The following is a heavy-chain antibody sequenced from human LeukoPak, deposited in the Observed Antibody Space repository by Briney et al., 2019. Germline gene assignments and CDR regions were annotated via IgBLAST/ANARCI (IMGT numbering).Heavy chain of an antibody. J-gene: IGHJ4*02. CDR3: AKGDDSSGLYYFDY. CDR2: ISYDGSNK. Sequence: GGSLRLSCAASGFTFSSYGMHWVRQAPGKGLEWVAVISYDGSNKYYADSVKGRFTISRDNSKNTLYLQMNSLRAEDTAVYYCAKGDDSSGLYYFDYWGQGTLVTVSS. D-gene: IGHD3-22*01. V-gene: IGHV3-30*18. CDR1: GFTFSSYG.